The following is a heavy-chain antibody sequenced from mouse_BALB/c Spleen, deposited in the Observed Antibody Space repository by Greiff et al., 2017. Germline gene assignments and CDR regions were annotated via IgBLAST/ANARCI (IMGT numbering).Heavy chain of an antibody. CDR3: ARSYYGSSYDDY. J-gene: IGHJ2*01. Sequence: EVQGVESGAELVKPGASVKLSCTASGFNIKDTYMHWVKQRPEQGLEWIGRIDPANGNTKYDPKFQGKATITADTSSNTAYLQLSSLTSEDTAVYYCARSYYGSSYDDYWGQGTTLTVSS. CDR1: GFNIKDTY. D-gene: IGHD1-1*01. V-gene: IGHV14-3*02. CDR2: IDPANGNT.